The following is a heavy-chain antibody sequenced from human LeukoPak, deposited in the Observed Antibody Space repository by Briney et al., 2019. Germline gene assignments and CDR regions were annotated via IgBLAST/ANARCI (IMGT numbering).Heavy chain of an antibody. CDR2: ISSSSSYI. V-gene: IGHV3-21*01. Sequence: GGSLRLSCAASGFTFSSYSMNWVRQAPGKGLEWVSSISSSSSYIYYADSVKGRFTISRDNAKNSLYLQMNSLRAEDAAVYYCARTAQDSSGLAFDIWGQGTMVTVSS. CDR1: GFTFSSYS. D-gene: IGHD3-22*01. CDR3: ARTAQDSSGLAFDI. J-gene: IGHJ3*02.